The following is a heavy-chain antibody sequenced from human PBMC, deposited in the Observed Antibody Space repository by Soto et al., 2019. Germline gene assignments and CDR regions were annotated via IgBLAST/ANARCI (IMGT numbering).Heavy chain of an antibody. CDR3: ARGHSTDCSNGVCSFFYNHEMDV. V-gene: IGHV1-2*04. D-gene: IGHD2-8*01. CDR2: INPKSGGT. CDR1: GYSFTDYH. Sequence: ASVKVSCKASGYSFTDYHIHWVRQAPGQGLEWLGRINPKSGGTSTAQKFQGWVTMTRDRSISTVCMELTRLRSDDTAVYFCARGHSTDCSNGVCSFFYNHEMDVWGQGTTVTVS. J-gene: IGHJ6*02.